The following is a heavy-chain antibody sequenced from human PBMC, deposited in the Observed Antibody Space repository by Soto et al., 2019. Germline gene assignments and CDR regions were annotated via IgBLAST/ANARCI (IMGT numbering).Heavy chain of an antibody. Sequence: QVQLQESGPGLVKPSQTLSLTCSVSGGSISSGDYYWSWVRQHPGKGLEWIGYIFYSGSTYYNPSLKSRVTTSVDTSKNPFSLKLSSVTAADTAVYYCARGGSGDIVVVAAIDYWGQGTLVTVSS. D-gene: IGHD2-15*01. V-gene: IGHV4-31*03. J-gene: IGHJ4*02. CDR1: GGSISSGDYY. CDR3: ARGGSGDIVVVAAIDY. CDR2: IFYSGST.